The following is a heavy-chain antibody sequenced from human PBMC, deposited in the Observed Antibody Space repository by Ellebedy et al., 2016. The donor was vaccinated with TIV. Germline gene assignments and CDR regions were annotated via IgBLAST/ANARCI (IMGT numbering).Heavy chain of an antibody. CDR3: AKKTPGEVIAAPES. CDR1: GFTFSTYG. D-gene: IGHD3-16*02. Sequence: GGSLRLXXAASGFTFSTYGMHWVRQAPGKGLEWVAVISFDGSNIYYADSVKGRFTISRDNSKNTLYPQMNSLTTEDTAVYFCAKKTPGEVIAAPESWGQGTLVTVSS. J-gene: IGHJ5*02. CDR2: ISFDGSNI. V-gene: IGHV3-30*18.